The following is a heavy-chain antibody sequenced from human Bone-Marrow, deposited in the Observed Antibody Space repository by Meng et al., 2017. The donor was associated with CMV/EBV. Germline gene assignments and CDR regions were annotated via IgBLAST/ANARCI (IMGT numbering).Heavy chain of an antibody. D-gene: IGHD3-3*01. CDR1: GFSVSDNY. CDR3: AGFGVTITNGLDV. J-gene: IGHJ6*02. CDR2: ISTTSSYI. V-gene: IGHV3-21*01. Sequence: GESLKISCAASGFSVSDNYMNWVRQAPGKGLEWVSSISTTSSYIYYADSLKGRFTISRDNAKNTLYLHISSLRVEDTAVYYCAGFGVTITNGLDVWGRGTTVTVSS.